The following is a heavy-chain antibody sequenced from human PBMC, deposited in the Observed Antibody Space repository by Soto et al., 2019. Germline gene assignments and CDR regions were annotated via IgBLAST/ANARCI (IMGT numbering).Heavy chain of an antibody. J-gene: IGHJ5*02. CDR2: IIPIFGTA. CDR3: ARDGYGSGSLSDVLDP. V-gene: IGHV1-69*01. D-gene: IGHD3-10*01. Sequence: QVQLVQSGAEVKKPGSSVKVSCKASGGTFSSYAISWVRQAPGQGLEWMGGIIPIFGTANYAQKFQGRVTITADVSTSTAYMELSSLRAEDTAVYYCARDGYGSGSLSDVLDPWGQGTLVTVSS. CDR1: GGTFSSYA.